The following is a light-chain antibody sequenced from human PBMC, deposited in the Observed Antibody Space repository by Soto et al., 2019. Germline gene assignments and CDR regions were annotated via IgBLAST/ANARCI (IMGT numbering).Light chain of an antibody. CDR2: GAS. CDR3: QQYGSSGT. J-gene: IGKJ1*01. V-gene: IGKV3-20*01. CDR1: QSVSNNY. Sequence: ETVLTQSPGTLSLSPGERATISRRACQSVSNNYLAWYQQQPGQAPRLLIYGASGRATGIPDRFSGSASGTDSTLTISRLEPEDFAVYYCQQYGSSGTFGQGTKVDIK.